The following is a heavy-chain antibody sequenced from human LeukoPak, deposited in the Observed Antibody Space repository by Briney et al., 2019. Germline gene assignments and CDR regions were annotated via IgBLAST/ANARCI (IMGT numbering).Heavy chain of an antibody. CDR3: AGVSGDYGMDV. Sequence: ASQTLSLTCTVSGGSISSYYWSWIRQPPGKGLGWIGYIYYSGSTNYSPSLKSRVTISVDTSKNQFSLKLSSVTAADTAVYYCAGVSGDYGMDVWGQGTTVTVSS. CDR2: IYYSGST. V-gene: IGHV4-59*01. CDR1: GGSISSYY. J-gene: IGHJ6*02. D-gene: IGHD3-10*01.